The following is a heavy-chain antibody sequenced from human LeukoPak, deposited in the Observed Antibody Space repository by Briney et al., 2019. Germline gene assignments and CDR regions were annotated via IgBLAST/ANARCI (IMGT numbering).Heavy chain of an antibody. J-gene: IGHJ4*02. CDR2: INPSDDST. Sequence: GASVKVSCKASGYTFTSSYMHWVRQAPGQGLEWMGIINPSDDSTRYAQKFQGRVTMTKDTSTSTAYMELKSLTSDDTAVYYCARGIGATRVFDYWGQGTLVTVSS. CDR1: GYTFTSSY. CDR3: ARGIGATRVFDY. V-gene: IGHV1-46*01. D-gene: IGHD1-26*01.